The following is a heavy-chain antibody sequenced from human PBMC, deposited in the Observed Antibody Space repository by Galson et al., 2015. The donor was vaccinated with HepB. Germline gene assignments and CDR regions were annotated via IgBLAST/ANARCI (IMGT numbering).Heavy chain of an antibody. J-gene: IGHJ4*02. CDR1: GYTFTTYE. Sequence: SVKVSCKASGYTFTTYEINWVRQATGQGLEWMGWMNPNSGNTGFDQKFQGRVTMTRNTSITTAYMELSSLRSEDRAVYYCARGLWSGYYTGLNYWGQGTLVTVSS. CDR3: ARGLWSGYYTGLNY. CDR2: MNPNSGNT. D-gene: IGHD3-3*01. V-gene: IGHV1-8*01.